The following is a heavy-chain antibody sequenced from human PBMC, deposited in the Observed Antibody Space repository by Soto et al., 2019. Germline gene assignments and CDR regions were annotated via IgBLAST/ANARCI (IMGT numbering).Heavy chain of an antibody. J-gene: IGHJ6*03. CDR2: IYYSGST. CDR3: ARDAHSLGMDV. Sequence: SETLSLTCTVSGGSISSGGYYWSWIRQHPGKGLEWIGYIYYSGSTYYNPSLKSRVTISVDTSKNQFSLKLSSVTAADTAVYYCARDAHSLGMDVWGKGTTVTVSS. D-gene: IGHD3-16*01. CDR1: GGSISSGGYY. V-gene: IGHV4-31*03.